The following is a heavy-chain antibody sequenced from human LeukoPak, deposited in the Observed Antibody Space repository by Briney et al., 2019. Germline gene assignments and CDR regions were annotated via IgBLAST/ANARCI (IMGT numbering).Heavy chain of an antibody. CDR2: ISGSGGST. CDR1: GFTFSSYA. CDR3: AKLSNRGYYYDSSGYQPADY. J-gene: IGHJ4*02. D-gene: IGHD3-22*01. V-gene: IGHV3-23*01. Sequence: GGSLRPSCAASGFTFSSYAMSWVRQAPGKGLEWVSAISGSGGSTYYADSVKGRFTISRDNSKNTLYLQMNSLRAEDTAVYYCAKLSNRGYYYDSSGYQPADYWGQGTLVTVSS.